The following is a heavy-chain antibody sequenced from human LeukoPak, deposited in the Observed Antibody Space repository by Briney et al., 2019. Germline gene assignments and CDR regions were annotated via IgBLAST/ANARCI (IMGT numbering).Heavy chain of an antibody. V-gene: IGHV3-64*02. D-gene: IGHD5-12*01. Sequence: GGSLRLSCAASGFTFSTYAMHWVRQAPGKGMEYVSGISSNGGLTYYADSVKGRFTISRDKSKNTVFLQMGSLRAEDMALYYCARDHSGAVADYWGQGTLVTVSP. CDR3: ARDHSGAVADY. CDR1: GFTFSTYA. J-gene: IGHJ4*02. CDR2: ISSNGGLT.